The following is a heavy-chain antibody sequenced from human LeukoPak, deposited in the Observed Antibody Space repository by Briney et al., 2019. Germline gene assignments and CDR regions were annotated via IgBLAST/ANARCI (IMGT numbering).Heavy chain of an antibody. CDR3: ARGRLVRGVITPTGY. Sequence: GGSLRLSCAASGFTFSSYWMHWVRQAPGKGLVWVSRINTDGSSTSYADSVKGRFTISRDNAKNTLYLQMNSLRAEDTAVYYCARGRLVRGVITPTGYWGQGTLVTVSS. J-gene: IGHJ4*02. D-gene: IGHD3-10*01. V-gene: IGHV3-74*01. CDR2: INTDGSST. CDR1: GFTFSSYW.